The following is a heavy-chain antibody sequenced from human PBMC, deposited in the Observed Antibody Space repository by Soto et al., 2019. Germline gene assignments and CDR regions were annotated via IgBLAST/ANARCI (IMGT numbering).Heavy chain of an antibody. V-gene: IGHV3-23*01. CDR3: AIGRAITVFGVITPFDS. Sequence: EVQLLESGGDFKQPGGSLRLSCEGSGFNFSNYALNWVRQAPGKRLEWVSVISGNSGTTYYAASVKGRFTISRDNSKKTLYLQKNSLRAHDTAVYYCAIGRAITVFGVITPFDSWGKGTLVTVSS. CDR1: GFNFSNYA. J-gene: IGHJ4*02. CDR2: ISGNSGTT. D-gene: IGHD3-3*01.